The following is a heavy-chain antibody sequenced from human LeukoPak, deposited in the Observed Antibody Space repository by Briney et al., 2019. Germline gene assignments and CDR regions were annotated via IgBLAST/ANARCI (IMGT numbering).Heavy chain of an antibody. D-gene: IGHD3-22*01. J-gene: IGHJ4*02. CDR1: GFTFSRYS. CDR2: ISSSGSTT. CDR3: ARDNYDSSGYYFD. V-gene: IGHV3-48*04. Sequence: GGSLRLSCAASGFTFSRYSMNWVRQAPGKGLEWVSYISSSGSTTHYADSVKGRFTISSDNAKKSLYLQMNSLRAEDTAVYYCARDNYDSSGYYFDWGQGTLVTVSS.